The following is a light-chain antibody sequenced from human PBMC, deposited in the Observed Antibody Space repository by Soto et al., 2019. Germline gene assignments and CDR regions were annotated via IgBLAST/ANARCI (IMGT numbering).Light chain of an antibody. CDR3: QQYNNWPPIT. V-gene: IGKV3-15*01. CDR2: RAS. Sequence: EFVLTQSPGTLSLSPGERATLSCRASQSVFSNVAWYQQRPGQAPRLLIYRASTRATGIPARFSGSGSGTEFTLTISSLQSEDFAVYYCQQYNNWPPITFGQGTRLEIK. CDR1: QSVFSN. J-gene: IGKJ5*01.